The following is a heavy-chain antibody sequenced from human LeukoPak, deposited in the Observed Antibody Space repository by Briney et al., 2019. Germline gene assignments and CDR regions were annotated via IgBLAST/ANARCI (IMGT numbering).Heavy chain of an antibody. CDR1: GGSISSHY. Sequence: SETLSLTCTVSGGSISSHYWSWIRQPPGKGLEWIGYIYYSGSTNYNPSLKSRVPISVDTSKNQFSLKLSSVTAADTAVYYCARDGDSSADYYYYMDVWGKGTTVTVSS. D-gene: IGHD6-25*01. CDR2: IYYSGST. J-gene: IGHJ6*03. V-gene: IGHV4-59*11. CDR3: ARDGDSSADYYYYMDV.